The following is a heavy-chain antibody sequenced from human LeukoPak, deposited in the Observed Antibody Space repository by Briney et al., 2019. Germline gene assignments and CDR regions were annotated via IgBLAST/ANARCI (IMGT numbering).Heavy chain of an antibody. J-gene: IGHJ3*01. CDR1: GLTVSNNY. Sequence: GGSLRLSCAASGLTVSNNYMKWVRQAPGKGLEWVSTISGSGDSTYYADSVKGRFTISRDNSKNTLYLQMNSLRVEDTALYYCAKLVGGLPFDLWGQGTVVTVSS. V-gene: IGHV3-23*01. D-gene: IGHD1-26*01. CDR2: ISGSGDST. CDR3: AKLVGGLPFDL.